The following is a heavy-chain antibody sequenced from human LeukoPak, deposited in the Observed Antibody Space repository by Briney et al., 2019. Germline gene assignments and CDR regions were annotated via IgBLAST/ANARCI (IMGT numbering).Heavy chain of an antibody. J-gene: IGHJ5*02. V-gene: IGHV4-34*01. D-gene: IGHD3-22*01. CDR3: ARGGYYNSWIDP. CDR1: GGSFSGYY. Sequence: SETLSLTCAVYGGSFSGYYWSWIRQPPGKGLEWIGEINHSGSTNYNPSLKSRVTISVDTSKNQFSLKLSSVTAADTAVYYCARGGYYNSWIDPWGQGTLVTVSS. CDR2: INHSGST.